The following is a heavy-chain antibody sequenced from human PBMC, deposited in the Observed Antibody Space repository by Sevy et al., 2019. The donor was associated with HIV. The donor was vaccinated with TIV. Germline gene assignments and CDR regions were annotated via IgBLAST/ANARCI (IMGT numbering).Heavy chain of an antibody. D-gene: IGHD3-10*01. CDR3: ARGGHTMVRGAYYYYGMDV. CDR1: GFTFSSYS. Sequence: GGFLRLSCAASGFTFSSYSMNWVRQAPGKGLEWVSSISSSSSYIYYADSVKGRFTISRDNAKNSLYLQMNSLRAEDTAVYYCARGGHTMVRGAYYYYGMDVWGQGTTVTVSS. CDR2: ISSSSSYI. J-gene: IGHJ6*02. V-gene: IGHV3-21*01.